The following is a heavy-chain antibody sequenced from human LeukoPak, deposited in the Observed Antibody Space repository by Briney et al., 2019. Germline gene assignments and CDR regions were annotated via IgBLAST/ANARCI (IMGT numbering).Heavy chain of an antibody. CDR1: GFTFSTYW. D-gene: IGHD5-12*01. V-gene: IGHV3-74*01. Sequence: PGGSLRLSCAGSGFTFSTYWMHWVRQAPGGGLVWVSGINTDGSTTSYADSVKGRFTISRDNAKNTVYLQMSSLRAEDTAVYYCAKESGYDVDLEYWGQRALVNVSS. CDR3: AKESGYDVDLEY. CDR2: INTDGSTT. J-gene: IGHJ4*02.